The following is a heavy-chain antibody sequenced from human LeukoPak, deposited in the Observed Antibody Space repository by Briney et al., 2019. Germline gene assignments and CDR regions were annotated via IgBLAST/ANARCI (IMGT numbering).Heavy chain of an antibody. Sequence: GGSLRLSCAASGFTVSSNYMSWVRQAPGKGLEWVSVIYSGGSTYYADSVKGRFTISRDNSKNTLYLQMNSLRAEDTAVYYCASVHYYDILTGYSYDAFDIWGQGTMVTVSS. J-gene: IGHJ3*02. CDR1: GFTVSSNY. CDR3: ASVHYYDILTGYSYDAFDI. D-gene: IGHD3-9*01. V-gene: IGHV3-66*01. CDR2: IYSGGST.